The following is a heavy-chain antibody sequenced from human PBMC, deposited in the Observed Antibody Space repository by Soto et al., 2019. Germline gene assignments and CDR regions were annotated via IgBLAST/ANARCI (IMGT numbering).Heavy chain of an antibody. CDR3: ARDFGTYYYGSGSPGGWFDP. J-gene: IGHJ5*02. V-gene: IGHV4-31*03. D-gene: IGHD3-10*01. CDR2: IYYSGST. Sequence: SETLSLTCTVSGGSISSGGYYWSWIRQHPGKGLEWIGYIYYSGSTYYNPSLKSRVTISVDTSKNQFSLKLSSVTAADTAVYYCARDFGTYYYGSGSPGGWFDPWGQGTLVTVPS. CDR1: GGSISSGGYY.